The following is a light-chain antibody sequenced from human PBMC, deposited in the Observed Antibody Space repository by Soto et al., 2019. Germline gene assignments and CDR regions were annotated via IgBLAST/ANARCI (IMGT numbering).Light chain of an antibody. CDR1: SSDVGRYNR. Sequence: QSALTQPPSVSGCPEQSITMCCTGTSSDVGRYNRVSWYQQSPGTAPKLMISEVTNRPSGVPDRFSGSKSGNTASLTISGLQAEDEADYYCSSYTTNSTFVFGTGTKVTVL. CDR3: SSYTTNSTFV. V-gene: IGLV2-18*02. CDR2: EVT. J-gene: IGLJ1*01.